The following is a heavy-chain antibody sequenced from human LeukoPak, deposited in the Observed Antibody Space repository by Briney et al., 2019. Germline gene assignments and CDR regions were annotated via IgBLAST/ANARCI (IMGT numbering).Heavy chain of an antibody. CDR3: AREWGRIGSGKGTGFDP. CDR1: GYTFTSYY. D-gene: IGHD3-10*01. J-gene: IGHJ5*02. V-gene: IGHV1-46*01. Sequence: ASVKVSCKASGYTFTSYYMHWVRQAPGQGLEWMGIINPSGGNTDYAQKFQGRVTITRDTSTSTVYMELSSLRSEDTAVYYCAREWGRIGSGKGTGFDPWGQGTLVTVSS. CDR2: INPSGGNT.